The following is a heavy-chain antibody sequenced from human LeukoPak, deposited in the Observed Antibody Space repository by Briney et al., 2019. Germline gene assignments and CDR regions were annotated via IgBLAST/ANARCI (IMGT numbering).Heavy chain of an antibody. CDR3: ARGGGSWANFDY. D-gene: IGHD6-13*01. CDR2: FYNSGNI. CDR1: GGSTSTYY. J-gene: IGHJ4*02. Sequence: SETLSLTCTVSGGSTSTYYWTWIRQPPGKGLEWIGYFYNSGNINYNPSLKSRVTISVDTSKKHLSLNLNSVTAADTAVYYCARGGGSWANFDYWGQGILVTVSS. V-gene: IGHV4-59*13.